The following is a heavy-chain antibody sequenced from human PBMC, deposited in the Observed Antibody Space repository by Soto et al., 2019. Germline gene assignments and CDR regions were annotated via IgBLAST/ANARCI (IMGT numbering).Heavy chain of an antibody. CDR1: GESIRVYD. Sequence: XESTCLTRAVCGESIRVYDWSLTRQQPGKGLEWIGEINHSGSTNYNPSLKSRVTISVDTSKNQFSLKLSSVTAADTAVYYCAGGYGDYEYYYYGMDVWGQGTTVTVSS. CDR3: AGGYGDYEYYYYGMDV. CDR2: INHSGST. D-gene: IGHD4-17*01. V-gene: IGHV4-34*01. J-gene: IGHJ6*02.